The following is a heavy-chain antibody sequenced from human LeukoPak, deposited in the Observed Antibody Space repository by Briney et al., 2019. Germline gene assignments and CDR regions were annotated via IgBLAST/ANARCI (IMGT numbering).Heavy chain of an antibody. CDR2: IYYSGST. CDR3: ARRVVVPAANNWFDP. CDR1: GGSISSSSYY. Sequence: PSETLSLTCTVPGGSISSSSYYWGWIRQPPGKGLEWIGSIYYSGSTYYNPSLKSRVTISVDTSKNQFSLKLSSVTAADTAVYYCARRVVVPAANNWFDPWGQGTLVTVSS. V-gene: IGHV4-39*01. J-gene: IGHJ5*02. D-gene: IGHD2-2*01.